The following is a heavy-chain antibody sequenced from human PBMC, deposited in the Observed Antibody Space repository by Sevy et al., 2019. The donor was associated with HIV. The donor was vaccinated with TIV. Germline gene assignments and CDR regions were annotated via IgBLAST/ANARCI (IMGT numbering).Heavy chain of an antibody. CDR2: FDPEDGDPEDGKT. CDR3: ATTKDYYDSSGYPFDS. Sequence: ASVKVSCKVSGYTLTKLAMHWVRQTPGKGLEWMTTFDPEDGDPEDGKTIYAQKFVGRVTMTEDTSTDTAYMELSSLRSEDTAVYYCATTKDYYDSSGYPFDSWGQGTLVTVSS. V-gene: IGHV1-24*01. J-gene: IGHJ4*02. D-gene: IGHD3-22*01. CDR1: GYTLTKLA.